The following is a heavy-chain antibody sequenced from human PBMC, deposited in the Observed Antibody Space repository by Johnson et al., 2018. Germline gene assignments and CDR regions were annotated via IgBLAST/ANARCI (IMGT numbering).Heavy chain of an antibody. CDR3: AKDFYGSGERSAFDI. Sequence: VQLVESGGGLVQXGRSLRLXCAASGFTFDDYAMHWVRQAPGKGLEWVSGISWNSGSIGYADSVKGRFPISRDNAKNSLYLQMNSLRAEDTALYYCAKDFYGSGERSAFDIWGQGTMVTVSS. CDR1: GFTFDDYA. J-gene: IGHJ3*02. D-gene: IGHD6-19*01. CDR2: ISWNSGSI. V-gene: IGHV3-9*01.